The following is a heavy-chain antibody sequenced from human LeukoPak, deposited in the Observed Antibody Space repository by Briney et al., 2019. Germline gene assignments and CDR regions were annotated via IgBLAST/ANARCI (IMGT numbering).Heavy chain of an antibody. CDR1: GFTFSEYA. V-gene: IGHV3-30-3*01. CDR3: ARDTTMLGAFDI. J-gene: IGHJ3*02. Sequence: GGSLRLSCAASGFTFSEYAMHWVRQAPGKGLEWVAVISYDGRQKYYGDSVKGRFTISRDNPKNTLYLQMNSLRAEDTAVYYCARDTTMLGAFDIWGQGTMVTVSS. CDR2: ISYDGRQK. D-gene: IGHD3-10*02.